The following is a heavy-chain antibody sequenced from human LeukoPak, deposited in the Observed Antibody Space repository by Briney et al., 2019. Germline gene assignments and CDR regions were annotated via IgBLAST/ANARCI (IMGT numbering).Heavy chain of an antibody. CDR3: AKDRVAAAGIYNWFYA. J-gene: IGHJ5*02. D-gene: IGHD6-13*01. CDR2: IRYDGSNK. CDR1: GFTFSSYG. Sequence: GGSLRLSCAASGFTFSSYGMHWVRQAPGKGLEWVAFIRYDGSNKYYADSVKGRFTISRDNSKNTLYLQMNSLRAEDTAVYYWAKDRVAAAGIYNWFYAWGQGTLVSVSS. V-gene: IGHV3-30*02.